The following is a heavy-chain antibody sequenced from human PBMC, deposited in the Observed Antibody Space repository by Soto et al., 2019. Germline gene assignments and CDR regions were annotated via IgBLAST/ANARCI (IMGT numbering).Heavy chain of an antibody. Sequence: QVQLVQSGAEVKKPGSSVKVSCKASGGTFSSYAISWVRQAPGQGLEWMGGIIPIFGTANYAQKFQGRVTITAAKSTSTAYMGLSSLRSEDTAVYYCAGDLLQTRSLHFDLWGRGTLVTVSS. CDR1: GGTFSSYA. J-gene: IGHJ2*01. CDR3: AGDLLQTRSLHFDL. D-gene: IGHD4-4*01. CDR2: IIPIFGTA. V-gene: IGHV1-69*06.